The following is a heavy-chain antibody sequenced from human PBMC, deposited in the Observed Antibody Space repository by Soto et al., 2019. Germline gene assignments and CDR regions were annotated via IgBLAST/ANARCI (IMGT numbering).Heavy chain of an antibody. J-gene: IGHJ5*02. Sequence: EVQLVESGGGLVQPGGSLKLSCAASGFTFSGSAMQWVRQATGRGLEWIGRIRSKANNYATTYAASVKGRFTISRDDSKNTAYLQMNSLKTEDTAVYYCVRRENGDDARFDPWGQGTLVIVSS. D-gene: IGHD2-21*02. CDR3: VRRENGDDARFDP. CDR2: IRSKANNYAT. CDR1: GFTFSGSA. V-gene: IGHV3-73*01.